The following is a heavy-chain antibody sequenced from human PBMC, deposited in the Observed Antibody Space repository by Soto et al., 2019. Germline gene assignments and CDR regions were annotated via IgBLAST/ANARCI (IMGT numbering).Heavy chain of an antibody. J-gene: IGHJ4*02. CDR2: INPNSGGT. CDR1: GYTFTAYY. CDR3: ARAVGTMVRGAALY. V-gene: IGHV1-2*02. Sequence: ASVKVSCKASGYTFTAYYMDWLRQAPGQGLEWMGWINPNSGGTNYAQKFQGRVTMTKDTSISTAYMELSRLRSDDTAVYYCARAVGTMVRGAALYWGQGTLVTVSS. D-gene: IGHD3-10*01.